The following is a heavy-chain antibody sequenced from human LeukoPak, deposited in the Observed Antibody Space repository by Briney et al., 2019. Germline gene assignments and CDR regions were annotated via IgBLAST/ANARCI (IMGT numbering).Heavy chain of an antibody. V-gene: IGHV3-30*04. CDR3: ARDIRVYDYVWGSYRSWFDP. J-gene: IGHJ5*02. D-gene: IGHD3-16*02. Sequence: PGGSLRLSCAASGFTFSTYAMHWVRQAPGKGLEWVAIISNDGSEKYYADSVKYRFTISRDNSKNTLYLQMNSLRSDDTAVYYCARDIRVYDYVWGSYRSWFDPWGQGTLVTVSS. CDR1: GFTFSTYA. CDR2: ISNDGSEK.